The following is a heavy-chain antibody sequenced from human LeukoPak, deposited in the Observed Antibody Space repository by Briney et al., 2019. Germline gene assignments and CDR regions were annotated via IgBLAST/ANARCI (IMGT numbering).Heavy chain of an antibody. CDR3: ARAGYSSGWDY. D-gene: IGHD6-19*01. J-gene: IGHJ4*02. CDR2: IKQDGSEK. CDR1: GFAFSSYW. V-gene: IGHV3-7*01. Sequence: GGSLRLSCAASGFAFSSYWMSWVRQAPGKGLEWVANIKQDGSEKYHVDSVKGRFTISRDNAENSLYLQMNSLGGEDTAVYFCARAGYSSGWDYWGQGTLVTVSS.